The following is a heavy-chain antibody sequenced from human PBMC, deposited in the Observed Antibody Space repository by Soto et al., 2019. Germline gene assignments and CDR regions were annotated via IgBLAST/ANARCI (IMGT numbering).Heavy chain of an antibody. Sequence: GGSLRLSCAASGFTFSSYSMNWVRQAPGKGLEWASYISSGSLSMYYADSVKCRFTISRDNAKNSLYLQMNSLRDEDTAVYYCARGYYYDSSGYSFDYWGQGTLVTVSS. D-gene: IGHD3-22*01. CDR3: ARGYYYDSSGYSFDY. V-gene: IGHV3-48*02. J-gene: IGHJ4*02. CDR2: ISSGSLSM. CDR1: GFTFSSYS.